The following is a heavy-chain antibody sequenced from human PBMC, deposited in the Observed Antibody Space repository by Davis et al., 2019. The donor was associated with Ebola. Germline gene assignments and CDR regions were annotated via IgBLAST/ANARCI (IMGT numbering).Heavy chain of an antibody. Sequence: PGGSLRLSCAASGFTFSSYAMHWVRQAPGKGLEWVAVISYDGSNKYYADSVKGRFTISRDNSKNTLYLQMNSLRAEDTAVYYCAILTGPRGYWGQGTLVTVSS. CDR2: ISYDGSNK. CDR1: GFTFSSYA. CDR3: AILTGPRGY. D-gene: IGHD7-27*01. J-gene: IGHJ4*02. V-gene: IGHV3-30*04.